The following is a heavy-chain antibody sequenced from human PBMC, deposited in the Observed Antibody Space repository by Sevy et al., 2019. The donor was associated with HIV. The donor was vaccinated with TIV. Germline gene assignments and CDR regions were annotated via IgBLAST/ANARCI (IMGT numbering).Heavy chain of an antibody. Sequence: ASVKVSCKVSGYTLTQLSMHWVRQAPGKGLEWMGSFDTEDGETLYAQKFQGRVTMTVDTSTDTAYMELRSLRSEDTAVYYCATTKDYYDSSGSPFDYWGQGTLVTVSS. J-gene: IGHJ4*02. CDR3: ATTKDYYDSSGSPFDY. CDR1: GYTLTQLS. V-gene: IGHV1-24*01. CDR2: FDTEDGET. D-gene: IGHD3-22*01.